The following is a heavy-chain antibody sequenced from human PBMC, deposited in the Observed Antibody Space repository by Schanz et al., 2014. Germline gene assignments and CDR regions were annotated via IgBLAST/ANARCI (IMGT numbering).Heavy chain of an antibody. D-gene: IGHD3-3*01. CDR1: GYTFTTYY. CDR3: VTEKRMESGTWAKAFDI. CDR2: INPYDDTI. V-gene: IGHV1-46*01. Sequence: QVQLVQSGAEVKKPGVSVKVSCEASGYTFTTYYIHCVRQAPGQGLEWMGLINPYDDTIDYAKKFQGRFTMTRDTSTTTVYMELSSLRSDDTAMYYCVTEKRMESGTWAKAFDIWGQGTRVTVSS. J-gene: IGHJ3*02.